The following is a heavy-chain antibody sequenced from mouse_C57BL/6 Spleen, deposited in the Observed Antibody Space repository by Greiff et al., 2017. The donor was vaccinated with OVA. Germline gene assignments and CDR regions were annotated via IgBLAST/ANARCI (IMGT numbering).Heavy chain of an antibody. V-gene: IGHV1-76*01. CDR2: IYPGSGNT. CDR3: ARSGDYDSAWFAY. J-gene: IGHJ3*01. D-gene: IGHD2-4*01. CDR1: GYTFTDYY. Sequence: LVESGAELVRPGASVKLSCKASGYTFTDYYINWVKQRPGQGLEWIARIYPGSGNTYYNEKFKGKATLTAEKSSSTAYMQLSSLTSEDSAVYFCARSGDYDSAWFAYWGQGTLVTVSA.